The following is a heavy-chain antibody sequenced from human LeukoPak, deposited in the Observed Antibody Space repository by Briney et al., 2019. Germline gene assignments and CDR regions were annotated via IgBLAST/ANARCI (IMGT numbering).Heavy chain of an antibody. CDR3: ARMGSSWGWYNWFDP. Sequence: AASVTVSCKASGYTFTSYAMHWVRQAPGQRLEWMGWINAGNGNTKYSQKFQGRVTITRDTSASTAYMELSSLRSEDTAVYYCARMGSSWGWYNWFDPWGQGTLVTVSS. CDR1: GYTFTSYA. CDR2: INAGNGNT. V-gene: IGHV1-3*01. J-gene: IGHJ5*02. D-gene: IGHD6-13*01.